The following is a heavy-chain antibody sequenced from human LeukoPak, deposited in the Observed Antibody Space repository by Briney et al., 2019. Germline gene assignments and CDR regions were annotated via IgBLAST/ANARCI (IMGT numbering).Heavy chain of an antibody. CDR3: ARGIDGYSYGEPPGNWFDP. V-gene: IGHV4-30-2*01. CDR1: GGSISSGGYS. J-gene: IGHJ5*02. CDR2: IYHSGST. D-gene: IGHD5-18*01. Sequence: PSGTLSLTCAVSGGSISSGGYSWSWIRQPPGKGLEWIGYIYHSGSTYYNPSLKSRVTISVDRSKNQFSLKLSSVTAADTAVYYCARGIDGYSYGEPPGNWFDPWGQGTLVTVSS.